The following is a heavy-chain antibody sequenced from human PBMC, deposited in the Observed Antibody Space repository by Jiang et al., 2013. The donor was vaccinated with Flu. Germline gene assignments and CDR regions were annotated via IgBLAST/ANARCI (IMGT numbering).Heavy chain of an antibody. D-gene: IGHD3-9*01. J-gene: IGHJ4*02. CDR2: INHSGST. CDR1: GGSFSGYY. V-gene: IGHV4-34*01. CDR3: ATPRPNGRLRYFDH. Sequence: LLKPSETLSLTCAVYGGSFSGYYWSWIRQPPGKGLEWIGEINHSGSTNYNPSLKSRVTISVDTSKNQFSLKLSSVTAADTAVYYCATPRPNGRLRYFDHWGQGTLVTVSS.